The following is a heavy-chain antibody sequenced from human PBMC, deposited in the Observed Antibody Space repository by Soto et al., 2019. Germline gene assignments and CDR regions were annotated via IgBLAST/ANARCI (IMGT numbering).Heavy chain of an antibody. CDR2: IIPIFGTA. J-gene: IGHJ6*02. D-gene: IGHD4-4*01. Sequence: SVKVSCKASGGTFSSYAISWVRQAPGQGLEWMGGIIPIFGTANYAQKFQGRVTITADESTSTAYMELSSLRSEDTAVYYCARDARDYRDYYYYYGMDVWGQGTTVTVSS. V-gene: IGHV1-69*13. CDR1: GGTFSSYA. CDR3: ARDARDYRDYYYYYGMDV.